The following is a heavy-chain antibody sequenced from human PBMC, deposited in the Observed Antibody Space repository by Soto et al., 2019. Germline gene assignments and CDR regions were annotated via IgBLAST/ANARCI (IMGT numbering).Heavy chain of an antibody. CDR2: ITRSGDVT. Sequence: EVQLLESGGGLVQPGGSPRLSCVVSGFTISGYAMSWVRQAPGKGLDWVSSITRSGDVTYYADSVKGRFTISRDNSRNTLSLQMHGPRAEDTAVYYCTIHHSSGFYHYWGQGTLVTVSS. CDR1: GFTISGYA. V-gene: IGHV3-23*01. J-gene: IGHJ4*02. D-gene: IGHD3-22*01. CDR3: TIHHSSGFYHY.